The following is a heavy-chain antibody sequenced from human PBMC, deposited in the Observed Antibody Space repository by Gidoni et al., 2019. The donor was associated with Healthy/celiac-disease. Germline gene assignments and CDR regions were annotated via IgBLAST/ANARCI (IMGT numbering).Heavy chain of an antibody. CDR2: ISSSSSYI. D-gene: IGHD5-18*01. CDR1: GFTFSSGR. V-gene: IGHV3-21*01. Sequence: EVQLVESGGGLVKPGGSLRPSCAASGFTFSSGRMNWVRQAPGKGLEWVSSISSSSSYIYYVDSVKGRFTISRDNAKNSLFLQMNSLRAEDTAVYYCARDLGYSYAYDYWGQGTLVTVSS. CDR3: ARDLGYSYAYDY. J-gene: IGHJ4*02.